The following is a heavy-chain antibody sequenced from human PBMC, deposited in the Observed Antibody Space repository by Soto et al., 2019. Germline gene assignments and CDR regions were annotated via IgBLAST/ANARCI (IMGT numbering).Heavy chain of an antibody. CDR1: GFIFNEYV. J-gene: IGHJ4*02. D-gene: IGHD2-15*01. CDR2: IWYDGSNK. CDR3: ARWGCSGSNCNLNQRSFDL. V-gene: IGHV3-33*03. Sequence: GGSRRLAWAASGFIFNEYVMQWVRQAPGKGLEWVAVIWYDGSNKYYADSVKGRFTFSRDNSKNTMSLQMNSLRAEDTAVYYCARWGCSGSNCNLNQRSFDLWGQGT.